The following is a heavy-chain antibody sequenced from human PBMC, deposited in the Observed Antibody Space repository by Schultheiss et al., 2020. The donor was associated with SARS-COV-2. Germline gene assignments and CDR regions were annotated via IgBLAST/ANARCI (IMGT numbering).Heavy chain of an antibody. CDR3: ARAVLGTVTTYWFDP. J-gene: IGHJ5*02. D-gene: IGHD4-17*01. V-gene: IGHV4-59*01. CDR2: IYYSGST. CDR1: GGSISSYY. Sequence: SETLSLTCTVSGGSISSYYWSWIRQPPGKGLEWIGYIYYSGSTNYNPSLKSRVTISVDTSKNQFSLKLSSVTAADTAVYYCARAVLGTVTTYWFDPWGQGTLVTVSS.